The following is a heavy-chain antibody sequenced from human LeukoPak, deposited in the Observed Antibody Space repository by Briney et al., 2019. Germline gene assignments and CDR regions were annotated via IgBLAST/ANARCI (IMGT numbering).Heavy chain of an antibody. V-gene: IGHV3-64D*09. CDR2: ISSNGGRT. D-gene: IGHD3-22*01. J-gene: IGHJ4*02. Sequence: GGSLRLSCSASGFIFSNYGMHWVRQAPGKGLEYVSAISSNGGRTYYADSVKGRFIISRDNSKNTLYLQMSSLRPEDTAVYYCVRNKPTGIYGDSSGYYWGLLDFWGQGTLVTVSS. CDR1: GFIFSNYG. CDR3: VRNKPTGIYGDSSGYYWGLLDF.